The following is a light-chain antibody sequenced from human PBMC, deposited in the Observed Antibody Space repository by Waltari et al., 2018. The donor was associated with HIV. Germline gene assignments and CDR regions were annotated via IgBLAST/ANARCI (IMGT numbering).Light chain of an antibody. CDR3: QAWDNAVG. CDR1: KLGQKF. CDR2: QDN. V-gene: IGLV3-1*01. J-gene: IGLJ2*01. Sequence: SYGLTQPPSVSVSPGQTVTISCSGDKLGQKFVSWYLQKAGQYPVLVSYQDNQRPSGLPDRFAASNSGDTANLTIGGTQAADEGDYFCQAWDNAVGFGGGTKLTVL.